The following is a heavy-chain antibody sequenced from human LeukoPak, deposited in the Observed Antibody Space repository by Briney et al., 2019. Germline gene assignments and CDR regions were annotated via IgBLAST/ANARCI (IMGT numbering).Heavy chain of an antibody. CDR1: GDSISSSSYY. D-gene: IGHD4-11*01. CDR3: APHRAAVTHFDY. CDR2: MYYSSGNT. J-gene: IGHJ4*02. V-gene: IGHV4-39*01. Sequence: PSETLSLTCIVAGDSISSSSYYWDWIRQPPGKGLEWIGNMYYSSGNTFYNPSLKSRVTISVDTSKNQFSLKLNSVTAADTAVYFCAPHRAAVTHFDYWGQGTLVIVSS.